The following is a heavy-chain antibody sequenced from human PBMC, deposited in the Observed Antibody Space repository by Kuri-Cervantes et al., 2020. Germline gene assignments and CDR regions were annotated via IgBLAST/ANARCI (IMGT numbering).Heavy chain of an antibody. V-gene: IGHV6-1*01. J-gene: IGHJ4*02. D-gene: IGHD3-22*01. CDR3: ARGGYYDSSAYYYPFDY. Sequence: SETLSLTCAISGDSVSTNSAAWNWIRQSPSRGLEWLGRTYYRSKWYNDYAVSVKSRITINPDTSKNQFSLQLNSVTPEDTAVYYCARGGYYDSSAYYYPFDYWGQGTLVTVSS. CDR2: TYYRSKWYN. CDR1: GDSVSTNSAA.